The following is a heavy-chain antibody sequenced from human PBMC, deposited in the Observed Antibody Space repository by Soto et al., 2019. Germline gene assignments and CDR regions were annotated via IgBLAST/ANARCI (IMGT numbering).Heavy chain of an antibody. CDR3: ARCSLVVVPAPGFDP. Sequence: SETLSLTCTVSGGSISSGGYYWSWIRQHPGKGLEWIGYIYYSGTTYYNPSLKSRVTISVDTSKNQFSLKLSSVSAADTALYYCARCSLVVVPAPGFDPWVRRSLVAVS. V-gene: IGHV4-31*03. D-gene: IGHD2-2*01. CDR1: GGSISSGGYY. J-gene: IGHJ5*02. CDR2: IYYSGTT.